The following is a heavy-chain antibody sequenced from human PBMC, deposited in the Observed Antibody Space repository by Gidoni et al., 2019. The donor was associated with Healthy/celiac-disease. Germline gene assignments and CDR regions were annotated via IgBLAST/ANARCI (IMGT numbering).Heavy chain of an antibody. J-gene: IGHJ2*01. CDR1: GSSFTSYW. D-gene: IGHD4-17*01. CDR2: IYPGDSDT. Sequence: EVQLVQSGAEVTKPGESLKISCKGSGSSFTSYWIGWVRQMPGKGLEWMGSIYPGDSDTRYSPSFQGQVTISADKSISTAYLQWSSLKASDTAMYYCARLVPYYGGNSRDWYFDLWGRGTLVTVSS. CDR3: ARLVPYYGGNSRDWYFDL. V-gene: IGHV5-51*01.